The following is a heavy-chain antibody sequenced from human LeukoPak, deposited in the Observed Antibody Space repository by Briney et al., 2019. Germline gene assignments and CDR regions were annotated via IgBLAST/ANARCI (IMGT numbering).Heavy chain of an antibody. CDR2: ISYDGSNK. D-gene: IGHD7-27*01. V-gene: IGHV3-30-3*01. CDR1: GFTFSSFA. J-gene: IGHJ4*02. CDR3: AREEDYSNWVFDY. Sequence: GGSLRLSCAASGFTFSSFAMHWVRQAPGKGLEWVAVISYDGSNKYYPDSVRGRFTISRDNSKNTLYLQMNSLRAEDTAVYYCAREEDYSNWVFDYWGQGTLVTVSS.